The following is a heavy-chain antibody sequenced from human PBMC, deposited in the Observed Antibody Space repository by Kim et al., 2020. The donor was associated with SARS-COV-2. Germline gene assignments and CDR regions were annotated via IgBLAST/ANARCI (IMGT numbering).Heavy chain of an antibody. CDR1: GFTVSNNN. J-gene: IGHJ4*02. CDR2: IYSGGST. Sequence: GGSLRLSCAASGFTVSNNNMIWVRQAPGKGLEWVSVIYSGGSTYYADSVKGRFTISRDNSKNTLYLQVNSLRAADTAVYYCARGGGNRHIDYWGQGTLVTVSS. D-gene: IGHD3-16*01. CDR3: ARGGGNRHIDY. V-gene: IGHV3-53*01.